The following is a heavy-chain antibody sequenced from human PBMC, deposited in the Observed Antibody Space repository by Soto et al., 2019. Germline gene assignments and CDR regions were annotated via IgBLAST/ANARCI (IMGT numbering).Heavy chain of an antibody. J-gene: IGHJ4*02. D-gene: IGHD6-13*01. CDR2: IWYDGSNK. CDR1: GFTFSSYG. Sequence: QVQLVESGGGVVQPGRSLRLSCAASGFTFSSYGMHWVRQAPGKGLEWVAVIWYDGSNKYYADSVKGRFTISRDNSKNTPYLQMNSLRAEDTAVYYCARVHRVGQQLAHYYFDYWGQGTLVTVSS. CDR3: ARVHRVGQQLAHYYFDY. V-gene: IGHV3-33*01.